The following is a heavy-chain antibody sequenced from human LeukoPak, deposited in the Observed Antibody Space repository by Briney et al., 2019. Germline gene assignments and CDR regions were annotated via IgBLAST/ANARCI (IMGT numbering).Heavy chain of an antibody. V-gene: IGHV4-4*09. CDR3: ARHGRWYYDFWSGYYSTGDDYYYMDV. CDR1: DGSISSYY. D-gene: IGHD3-3*01. J-gene: IGHJ6*03. CDR2: IYTSWST. Sequence: SETLSLTCTVADGSISSYYWSWIRKPPGKGLGWIGYIYTSWSTNYNPSLKSRVTISVDTSKNQFSLQLSSVTAADTAVYYCARHGRWYYDFWSGYYSTGDDYYYMDVWGKGTTVTVSS.